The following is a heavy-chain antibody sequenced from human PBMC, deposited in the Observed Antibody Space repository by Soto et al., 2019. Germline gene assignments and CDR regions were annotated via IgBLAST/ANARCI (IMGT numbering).Heavy chain of an antibody. D-gene: IGHD3-9*01. J-gene: IGHJ4*02. V-gene: IGHV3-23*01. Sequence: GGSLRLSCAASGFTFSSYGMSWVRQAPGKGLEWVSVIGGSGRSTYYADSVRGRFTISRDNCRNTLYLQMNSLRADDTAVYYCAKAATGLSVTPYYFDYWGQGTLVTVSS. CDR3: AKAATGLSVTPYYFDY. CDR2: IGGSGRST. CDR1: GFTFSSYG.